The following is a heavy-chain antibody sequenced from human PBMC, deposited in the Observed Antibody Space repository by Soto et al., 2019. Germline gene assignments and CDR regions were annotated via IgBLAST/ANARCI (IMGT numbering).Heavy chain of an antibody. CDR3: AKLECSGGSCYSGRLVDYFYYYMDV. Sequence: EVQLLESGGGLVQPGGSLRLSCAASGFTFDTYAMSWVRQAPGEGLEWVSAISGSGAKTYYADSVKGRFTISRDNSKNTLYLQMNSLRAEDTAVYHCAKLECSGGSCYSGRLVDYFYYYMDVWGKGTTVTVSS. V-gene: IGHV3-23*01. D-gene: IGHD2-15*01. CDR1: GFTFDTYA. J-gene: IGHJ6*03. CDR2: ISGSGAKT.